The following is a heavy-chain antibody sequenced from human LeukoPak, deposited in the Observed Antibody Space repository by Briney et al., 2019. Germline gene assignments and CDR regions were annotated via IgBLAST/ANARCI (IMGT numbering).Heavy chain of an antibody. V-gene: IGHV3-7*01. CDR2: IKQDGSQK. CDR3: ATYLRNTAAGYYYFEY. D-gene: IGHD6-13*01. J-gene: IGHJ4*02. CDR1: GFTFSSYW. Sequence: GGSLRLSCAASGFTFSSYWMSWVRQAPGKGLGWVANIKQDGSQKYYVDSVKGRFTISRDTAKNSLYLQMHSLRAEDTAIYYCATYLRNTAAGYYYFEYWGQGTLVTVSS.